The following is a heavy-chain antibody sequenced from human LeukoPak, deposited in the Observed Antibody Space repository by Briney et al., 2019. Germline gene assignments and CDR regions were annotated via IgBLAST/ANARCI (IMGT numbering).Heavy chain of an antibody. J-gene: IGHJ6*03. CDR2: INHSGST. Sequence: PSETLSLTCAVYGGSFSGYYWSWIRQPPGKGLEWIGEINHSGSTNYNPSLKSRVTISVDTSKNQFSLKLSSVTAADTAVYYCARECSPVGKVFYYYYYMDVWGKGTTVTVSS. D-gene: IGHD3-10*02. CDR3: ARECSPVGKVFYYYYYMDV. V-gene: IGHV4-34*01. CDR1: GGSFSGYY.